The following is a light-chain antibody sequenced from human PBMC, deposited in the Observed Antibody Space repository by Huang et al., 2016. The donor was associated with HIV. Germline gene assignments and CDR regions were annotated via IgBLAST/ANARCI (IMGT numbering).Light chain of an antibody. CDR1: QDITNY. Sequence: DIQMTQSPSAMSGSIGDRVIIACRASQDITNYLSWFQQKPGKVPKRLIYAASNLEGGVPTRFSGSGSGTEFTLTISSLQPEDSATYYCLQHNDFPLTFGGGTRVEI. V-gene: IGKV1-17*03. J-gene: IGKJ4*01. CDR2: AAS. CDR3: LQHNDFPLT.